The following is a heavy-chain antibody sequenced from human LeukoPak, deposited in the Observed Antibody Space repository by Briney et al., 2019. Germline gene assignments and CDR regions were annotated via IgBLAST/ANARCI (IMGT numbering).Heavy chain of an antibody. J-gene: IGHJ3*02. CDR3: AKDQLTGGYNYGYGTFDI. CDR2: ISGRDGYT. CDR1: GFTFSTYA. V-gene: IGHV3-23*01. Sequence: PRGSLRLSCAASGFTFSTYAMSWVRQAPGKGLEWVSIISGRDGYTHYADAVKGRSTISRDNSKNTLYLQMNSLRAEDTAVYYCAKDQLTGGYNYGYGTFDILGQGTMVTVSS. D-gene: IGHD5-18*01.